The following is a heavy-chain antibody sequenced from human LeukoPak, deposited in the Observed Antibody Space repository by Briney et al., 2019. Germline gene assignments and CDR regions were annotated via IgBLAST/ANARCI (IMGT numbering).Heavy chain of an antibody. J-gene: IGHJ4*02. V-gene: IGHV3-7*01. CDR1: GFTFSSYW. D-gene: IGHD1-7*01. CDR2: IKQDGSEK. CDR3: AGGENWNYDYFDY. Sequence: PGGSLRLSCAASGFTFSSYWMSWVRQAPGKGLEWVANIKQDGSEKYYVDSVKGRFTISRDNAKNSLYLQMNSLRAEDTAVYYCAGGENWNYDYFDYWGQGTLVTVSS.